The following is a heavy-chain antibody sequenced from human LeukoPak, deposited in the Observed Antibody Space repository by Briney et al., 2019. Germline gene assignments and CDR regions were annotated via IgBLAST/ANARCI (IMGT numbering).Heavy chain of an antibody. D-gene: IGHD3-22*01. V-gene: IGHV4-59*01. CDR3: ARESRYYDSSGYYYSYFDY. CDR1: GGSISGYY. Sequence: SETLSLTCTVSGGSISGYYWSWIRQAPGKGLEWIGYIYYSGSTNYNPSLKSRVTISVDTSKNQFSLKLSSVTAADTAVYYCARESRYYDSSGYYYSYFDYWGQGTLVTVSS. CDR2: IYYSGST. J-gene: IGHJ4*02.